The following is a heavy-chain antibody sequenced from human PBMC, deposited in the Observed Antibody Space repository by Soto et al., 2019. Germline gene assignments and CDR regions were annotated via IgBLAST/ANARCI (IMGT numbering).Heavy chain of an antibody. D-gene: IGHD4-17*01. CDR2: ISAYNGNT. CDR1: GYTFTSYG. V-gene: IGHV1-18*03. J-gene: IGHJ2*01. CDR3: ARGDYGDSSYWYFEL. Sequence: QVQLVQSGAEVKKPGASVKVSCKASGYTFTSYGISWVRQAPGQGLEWMGWISAYNGNTNYAQKLQGRATMTTDTSTSTAYMEMRILRSDDMAVYYCARGDYGDSSYWYFELLGRGTLVTVSS.